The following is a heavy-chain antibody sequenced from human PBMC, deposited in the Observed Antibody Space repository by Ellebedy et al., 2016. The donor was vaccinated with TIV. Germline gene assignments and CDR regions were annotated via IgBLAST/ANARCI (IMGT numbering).Heavy chain of an antibody. CDR2: IYYSGST. J-gene: IGHJ4*02. Sequence: MPSETLSLTCTVSGDSISSYYWSWIRQPPGKGLEWIGFIYYSGSTNYNPSLTSRVTISVDTSKNQFSLELSSVTAADTAVYYCARGGASSKYFDYWGQGTLVTVSS. CDR3: ARGGASSKYFDY. CDR1: GDSISSYY. V-gene: IGHV4-59*01.